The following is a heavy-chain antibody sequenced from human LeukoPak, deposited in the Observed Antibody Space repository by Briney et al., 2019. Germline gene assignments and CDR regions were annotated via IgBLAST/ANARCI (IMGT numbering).Heavy chain of an antibody. V-gene: IGHV3-53*01. CDR3: ARAVGSGITNSGHDAYDM. CDR2: IYAGGNA. J-gene: IGHJ3*02. Sequence: GGSLRLSCAASGFTVSSNYMTWVRQAPGKGLQWVSVIYAGGNAYYADSVKGRFTISRDNSKNTVYLQMNSLRVEDTAIYYCARAVGSGITNSGHDAYDMCGPGTMVTVSS. D-gene: IGHD6-19*01. CDR1: GFTVSSNY.